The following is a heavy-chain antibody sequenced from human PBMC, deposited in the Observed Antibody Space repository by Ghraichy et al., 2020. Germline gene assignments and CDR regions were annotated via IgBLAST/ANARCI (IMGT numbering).Heavy chain of an antibody. CDR3: TTAMQQQLVRRCFDL. Sequence: GGSLRLSCAASGFTFSNAWMSWVRQAPGKGLEWVGRIKSKTDGGTTDYAAPVKGRFTISRDDSKNTLYLQMNSLNTEDTAVYYCTTAMQQQLVRRCFDLWGRGTLVSVSS. V-gene: IGHV3-15*01. CDR2: IKSKTDGGTT. D-gene: IGHD1-1*01. J-gene: IGHJ2*01. CDR1: GFTFSNAW.